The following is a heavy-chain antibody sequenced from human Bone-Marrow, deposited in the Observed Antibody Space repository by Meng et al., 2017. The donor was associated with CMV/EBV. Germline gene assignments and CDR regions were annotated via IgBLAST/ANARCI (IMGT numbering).Heavy chain of an antibody. D-gene: IGHD6-6*01. Sequence: ASVKVSCKASGYTFTGYYMHWVRQAPGQGLEWMGWINPNSGGTNYVQKFQGRVTMTRDTSISTAYMELSRLRSDDTAVYYCASSWIHSSSSRLQHWGQGTLVTVSS. J-gene: IGHJ1*01. CDR3: ASSWIHSSSSRLQH. CDR2: INPNSGGT. CDR1: GYTFTGYY. V-gene: IGHV1-2*02.